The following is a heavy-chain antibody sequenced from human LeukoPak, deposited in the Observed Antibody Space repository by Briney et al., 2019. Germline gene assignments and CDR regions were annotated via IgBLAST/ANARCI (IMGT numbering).Heavy chain of an antibody. CDR3: ATEGTVRYFDP. CDR2: IYHSGST. Sequence: SETLSLTCTVSGYSISSGYYWGWIRQPPGKGLEWIGSIYHSGSTYYNPSLKSRVTISVDTSKNQFSLNLHSVTAADTAVYYCATEGTVRYFDPWGQGTLVTVSS. J-gene: IGHJ5*02. CDR1: GYSISSGYY. D-gene: IGHD1-14*01. V-gene: IGHV4-38-2*02.